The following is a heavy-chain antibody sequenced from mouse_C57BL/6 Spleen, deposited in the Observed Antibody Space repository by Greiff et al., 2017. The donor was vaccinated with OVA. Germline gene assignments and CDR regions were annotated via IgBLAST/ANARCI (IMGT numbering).Heavy chain of an antibody. CDR1: GYTFTSYW. V-gene: IGHV1-61*01. CDR2: IYPSDSET. Sequence: QVQLQQPGAELVRPGSSVKLSCKASGYTFTSYWMDWVKQRPGQGLEWIGNIYPSDSETHYNQKFQDKATLTVDKSSSTAYMQLSSLTSEDSAVYYCARLDHYYGSSPYWYFDVWGTGTTVTVSS. D-gene: IGHD1-1*01. J-gene: IGHJ1*03. CDR3: ARLDHYYGSSPYWYFDV.